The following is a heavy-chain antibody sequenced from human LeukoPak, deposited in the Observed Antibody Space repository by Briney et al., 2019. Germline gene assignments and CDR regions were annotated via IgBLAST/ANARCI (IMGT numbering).Heavy chain of an antibody. Sequence: PSATLSLTCTVSGGSFSGYYWTWIRQPPGKGLEWIGEINHSGSTKYNPSLKSRVTISVDTSKNQFSLKLSSVTAADTAVYYCARSLDYYYYGMDVWGQGTTVTVSS. V-gene: IGHV4-34*01. CDR2: INHSGST. J-gene: IGHJ6*02. CDR3: ARSLDYYYYGMDV. D-gene: IGHD1-1*01. CDR1: GGSFSGYY.